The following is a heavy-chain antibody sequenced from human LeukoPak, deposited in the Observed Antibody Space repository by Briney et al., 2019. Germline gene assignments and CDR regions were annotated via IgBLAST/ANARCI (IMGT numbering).Heavy chain of an antibody. D-gene: IGHD2-2*01. Sequence: SETLSLTCAVSDYSISSLYYWGWIRQPPGRGLEWIASIHHSGSTDYNPSLKSRVTISVDMSKNQFSLKLRYVTAADTAVYYCARLGYCSSTSCYPDYWGQGTLVTVSS. J-gene: IGHJ4*02. CDR1: DYSISSLYY. CDR2: IHHSGST. V-gene: IGHV4-38-2*01. CDR3: ARLGYCSSTSCYPDY.